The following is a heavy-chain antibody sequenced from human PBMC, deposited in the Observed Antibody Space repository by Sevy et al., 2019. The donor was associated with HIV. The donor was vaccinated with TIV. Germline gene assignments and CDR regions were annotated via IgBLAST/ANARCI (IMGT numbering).Heavy chain of an antibody. CDR3: ARVGLRVGATAPFDY. Sequence: GGSLRLSCAASGFTFSSYSMNWVRQAPGKGLEWVSYISSSSSTIYYADSVKGRFTISRDNAKNSLYLQMNSLRDEDTAAYYCARVGLRVGATAPFDYWGQGTLVTVSS. V-gene: IGHV3-48*02. CDR1: GFTFSSYS. D-gene: IGHD1-26*01. J-gene: IGHJ4*02. CDR2: ISSSSSTI.